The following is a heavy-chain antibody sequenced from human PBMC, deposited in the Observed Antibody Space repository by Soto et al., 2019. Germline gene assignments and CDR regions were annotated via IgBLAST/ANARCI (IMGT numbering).Heavy chain of an antibody. CDR3: AKPASVTTTFYYHGIDV. CDR1: GFSFSSYA. Sequence: PGGSMRLSCAACGFSFSSYAMSGVRQAPGKGLEWVSTISVSGHSTSYADSVKGRFTISRDNPKNTLYLQMNSLTAEDAAVYYCAKPASVTTTFYYHGIDVWGQGTTVTVPS. J-gene: IGHJ6*02. CDR2: ISVSGHST. V-gene: IGHV3-23*01. D-gene: IGHD4-17*01.